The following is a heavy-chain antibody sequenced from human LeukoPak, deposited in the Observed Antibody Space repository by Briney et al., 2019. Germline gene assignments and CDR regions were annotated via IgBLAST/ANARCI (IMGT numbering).Heavy chain of an antibody. Sequence: GASVKVSCKASGGTFSSYAISWVRQAPGQGLEWMGGIIPIFGTANYAQKFQGRVTITTDESTSTAYKELSSLRSEDTAVYYCARVEYGSGSYGYMDVWGKGTTVTVSS. CDR3: ARVEYGSGSYGYMDV. V-gene: IGHV1-69*05. J-gene: IGHJ6*03. D-gene: IGHD3-10*01. CDR2: IIPIFGTA. CDR1: GGTFSSYA.